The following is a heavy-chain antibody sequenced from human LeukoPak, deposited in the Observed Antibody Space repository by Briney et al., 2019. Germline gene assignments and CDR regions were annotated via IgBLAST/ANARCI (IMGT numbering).Heavy chain of an antibody. Sequence: PSETLSLTCAVYGGSFSGYYWSWIRQPPGKGLEWIGEVNHSGSTNYNPSLKSRVTISVDTSKNQFSLKLSSVIAADTAVYYCARAATFDYWGQGTLVTVSS. V-gene: IGHV4-34*01. CDR3: ARAATFDY. CDR1: GGSFSGYY. D-gene: IGHD2-15*01. CDR2: VNHSGST. J-gene: IGHJ4*02.